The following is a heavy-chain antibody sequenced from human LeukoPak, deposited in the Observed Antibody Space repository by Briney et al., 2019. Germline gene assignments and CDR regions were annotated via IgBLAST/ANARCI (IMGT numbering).Heavy chain of an antibody. CDR2: INHSGST. J-gene: IGHJ5*02. D-gene: IGHD3-10*01. CDR3: ARTSVYYYGSGSYLKRRYNWFDP. V-gene: IGHV4-34*01. Sequence: SETLSLTCAVSGGSLSGYYWSWIRQPPGKGLEWIGEINHSGSTNYNPSLKSRVTISVDTSKNQFSLKLSSVTAADTAVYYCARTSVYYYGSGSYLKRRYNWFDPWGQGTLVTVSS. CDR1: GGSLSGYY.